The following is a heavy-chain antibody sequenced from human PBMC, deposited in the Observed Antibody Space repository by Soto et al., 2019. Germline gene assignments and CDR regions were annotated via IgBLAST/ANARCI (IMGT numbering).Heavy chain of an antibody. V-gene: IGHV3-64D*06. J-gene: IGHJ4*02. CDR1: GFTFSSYA. CDR3: VKDGVHVDIIGDFDY. Sequence: GGSLRLSCSASGFTFSSYAMHWVRQAPGKGLEYVSAISSNGGSTYYADSVKGRFTISRDNSKNTLYLQMSSLRAEDTAVYYCVKDGVHVDIIGDFDYWGQGTLVTVSS. D-gene: IGHD5-12*01. CDR2: ISSNGGST.